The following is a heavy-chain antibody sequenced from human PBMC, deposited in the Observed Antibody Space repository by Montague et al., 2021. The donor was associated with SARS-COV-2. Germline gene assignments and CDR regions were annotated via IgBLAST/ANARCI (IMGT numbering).Heavy chain of an antibody. J-gene: IGHJ4*02. CDR3: AKDRKDYRTGLTLWGFDY. D-gene: IGHD3/OR15-3a*01. Sequence: SLRLSCAATGFTFSEYAMNWVRQAPGKGLEWVSVFYGGGGGAHYADSVEGRFTHSRDDSKSTLYLQMNSLKAEKTAVYYCAKDRKDYRTGLTLWGFDYWGQGTLVTVSS. CDR2: FYGGGGGA. V-gene: IGHV3-23*03. CDR1: GFTFSEYA.